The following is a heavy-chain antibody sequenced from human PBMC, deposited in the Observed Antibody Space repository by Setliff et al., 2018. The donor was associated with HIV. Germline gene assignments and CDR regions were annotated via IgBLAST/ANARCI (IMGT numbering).Heavy chain of an antibody. Sequence: SETLSLTCAVYGGSFSGSYYWSWIRQPAGKGLEWIGRVYSSGSTNYNPPLKSRLTISVDTSKRQFSLNLSSVTAADTAVNFCARGIGLRPFDAWGQGTLVTVSS. CDR1: GGSFSGSYY. J-gene: IGHJ4*02. V-gene: IGHV4-61*02. D-gene: IGHD4-17*01. CDR2: VYSSGST. CDR3: ARGIGLRPFDA.